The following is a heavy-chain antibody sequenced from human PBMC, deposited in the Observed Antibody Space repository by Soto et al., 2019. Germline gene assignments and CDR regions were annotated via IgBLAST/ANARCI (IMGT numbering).Heavy chain of an antibody. V-gene: IGHV3-30*18. CDR3: AKDALQWLVRGWFDP. CDR1: GFTFSSYG. J-gene: IGHJ5*02. D-gene: IGHD6-19*01. CDR2: ISYDGSNK. Sequence: QVQLVESGGGVVQPGRSLRLSCAASGFTFSSYGMHWVRQAPGKGLEWVAVISYDGSNKYYADSVKGRFTISRDNSKHTLYLQMNSLRAEDTAVYYCAKDALQWLVRGWFDPWGQGTLVTVSS.